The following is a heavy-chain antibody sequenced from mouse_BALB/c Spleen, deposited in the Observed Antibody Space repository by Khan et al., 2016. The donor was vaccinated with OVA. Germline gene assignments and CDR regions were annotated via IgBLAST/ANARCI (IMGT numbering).Heavy chain of an antibody. D-gene: IGHD1-1*01. Sequence: VQLQESGPELVKPGTSVKMFCKASGYTFTDYVISWVKQRTGQGLEWIGEIYPGSGSTYYNGKFKGKATLTADKSSNTAYMQLSSLTSEDSSVYFCARSYDGAWFAYWGQGTLVTVSA. CDR2: IYPGSGST. CDR1: GYTFTDYV. V-gene: IGHV1-77*01. CDR3: ARSYDGAWFAY. J-gene: IGHJ3*01.